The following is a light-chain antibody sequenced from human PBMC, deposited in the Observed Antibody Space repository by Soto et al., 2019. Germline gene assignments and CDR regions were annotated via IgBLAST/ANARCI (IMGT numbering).Light chain of an antibody. Sequence: SYELTQPPSVSVAPGQTASISCGGNNIGSRSVHWYQQKPGQAPVLVVYDDRDRPSGIPERFAGSKSGNTATLTISRVEAGDEADYYCQVWDSTSDHYVFGTGTKVTVL. CDR3: QVWDSTSDHYV. V-gene: IGLV3-21*02. J-gene: IGLJ1*01. CDR1: NIGSRS. CDR2: DDR.